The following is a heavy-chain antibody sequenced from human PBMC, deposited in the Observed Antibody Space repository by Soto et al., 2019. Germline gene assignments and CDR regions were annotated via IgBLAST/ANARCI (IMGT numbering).Heavy chain of an antibody. D-gene: IGHD6-19*01. CDR3: AHISIAVAFVPAYYFDY. CDR2: IYWDDDK. Sequence: SGPTLVKPTQTLTLTCTFSGFSLSTSGVGVGWIRQPPGKALEWLALIYWDDDKRYSPSLKSRLTITKDTSKNQVVLTMTNMDPVDTATYYCAHISIAVAFVPAYYFDYWGQGTLVTVSS. J-gene: IGHJ4*02. V-gene: IGHV2-5*02. CDR1: GFSLSTSGVG.